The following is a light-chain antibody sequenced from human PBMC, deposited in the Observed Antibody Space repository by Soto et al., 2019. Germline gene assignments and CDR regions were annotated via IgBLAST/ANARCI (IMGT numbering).Light chain of an antibody. Sequence: QPVLTQPPSASASLGASVTLTCTLSSGYSNYKVDWYQQRPGKRPRFVMRVGTGGIVGSKGGGIPDRFSVLGSALNRYLTIKNLLEEYESDYHCGADHGSGSNVVFRGGTPLTVL. J-gene: IGLJ2*01. CDR1: SGYSNYK. V-gene: IGLV9-49*01. CDR3: GADHGSGSNVV. CDR2: VGTGGIVG.